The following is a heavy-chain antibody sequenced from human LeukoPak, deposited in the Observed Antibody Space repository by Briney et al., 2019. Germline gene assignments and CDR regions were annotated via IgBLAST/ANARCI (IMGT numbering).Heavy chain of an antibody. V-gene: IGHV3-30-3*01. Sequence: GGSLRLSCAASGFTFSSYAMHWVRQAPGKGLEWVAVISYDGSNKYYADSVKGRFTISRDNSKNTLYLQMNSLTAADTAVYYCAKGVGEFGFRFDSWGQGTLVTVSS. J-gene: IGHJ4*02. CDR2: ISYDGSNK. CDR3: AKGVGEFGFRFDS. D-gene: IGHD3-16*01. CDR1: GFTFSSYA.